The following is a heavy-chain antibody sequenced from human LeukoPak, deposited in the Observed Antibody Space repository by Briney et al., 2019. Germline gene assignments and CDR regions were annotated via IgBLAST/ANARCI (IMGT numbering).Heavy chain of an antibody. Sequence: GGSLRLSCAASGFTFSSYGMHWVRQAPGKGLEWVSSISSSSSYIYYADSVKGRFTISRDNARNSLYLQMNSLRGEDTAVYYCARSAGNVLTGQDSYFDYWGQGTLVTVSS. D-gene: IGHD3-9*01. CDR3: ARSAGNVLTGQDSYFDY. J-gene: IGHJ4*02. V-gene: IGHV3-21*01. CDR2: ISSSSSYI. CDR1: GFTFSSYG.